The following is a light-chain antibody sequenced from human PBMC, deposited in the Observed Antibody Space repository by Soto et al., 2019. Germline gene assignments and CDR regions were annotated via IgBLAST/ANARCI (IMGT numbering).Light chain of an antibody. CDR1: QSISTW. CDR2: KAS. Sequence: IQMTQSPSTLSGSVGDRVTFSCRASQSISTWLAWYQQKPGEAPKLLIYKASTLEVGVPSRFSASGSGTEFTLTINTLQPADFATYYCQQYNSYPWTFGQGTKV. CDR3: QQYNSYPWT. V-gene: IGKV1-5*03. J-gene: IGKJ1*01.